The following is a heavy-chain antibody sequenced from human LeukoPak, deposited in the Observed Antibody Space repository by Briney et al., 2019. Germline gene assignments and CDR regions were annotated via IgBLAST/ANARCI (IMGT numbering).Heavy chain of an antibody. V-gene: IGHV3-9*01. J-gene: IGHJ4*02. CDR1: GFIFNNYA. Sequence: GGSLRLSCAGSGFIFNNYAMHWVRQPPGKGLEWVSGISWNSGSIDYTDSVKGRFTISRDNAKNSLYLQMNSLRVEDTAFYYCAKDNRRHYTSGPNPDSLHWGQGALVTVSS. CDR2: ISWNSGSI. D-gene: IGHD6-19*01. CDR3: AKDNRRHYTSGPNPDSLH.